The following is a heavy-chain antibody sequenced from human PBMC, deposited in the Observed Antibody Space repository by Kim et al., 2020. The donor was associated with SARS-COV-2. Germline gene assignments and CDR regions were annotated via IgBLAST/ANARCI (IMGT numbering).Heavy chain of an antibody. D-gene: IGHD6-6*01. J-gene: IGHJ4*02. CDR2: ISGDGGRA. CDR3: ASLISVRHSTSWTRPFDH. Sequence: GGSLRLSCTASGFTFHDHVMHWVRQRPGKGLEWVSLISGDGGRADYLDSVKGRFSISRDNTKNALYLQMNSLRNEDTAVYFCASLISVRHSTSWTRPFDHWGQGTLVIVSS. V-gene: IGHV3-43*02. CDR1: GFTFHDHV.